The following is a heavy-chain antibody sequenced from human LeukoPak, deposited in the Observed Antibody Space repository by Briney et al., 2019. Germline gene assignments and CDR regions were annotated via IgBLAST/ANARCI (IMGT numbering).Heavy chain of an antibody. D-gene: IGHD3/OR15-3a*01. J-gene: IGHJ6*02. CDR3: ARSSRLTRTGPYHYNGMDV. CDR2: IYYSGST. CDR1: GGSISSYY. Sequence: SETLSLTCTVSGGSISSYYWSWIRQPPGKGREWIGYIYYSGSTNYNPSLKSRVTISVDTSKNQFSLKLSSVTAADTAVYYCARSSRLTRTGPYHYNGMDVWGQGTTVTVSS. V-gene: IGHV4-59*01.